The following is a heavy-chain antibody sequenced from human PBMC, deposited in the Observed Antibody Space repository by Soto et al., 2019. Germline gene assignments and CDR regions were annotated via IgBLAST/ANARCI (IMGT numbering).Heavy chain of an antibody. CDR3: ARGFTMVRGVGGYYYGMDV. D-gene: IGHD3-10*01. J-gene: IGHJ6*02. CDR2: IIPVFGTA. V-gene: IGHV1-69*13. Sequence: SVKVSCKASGGTFSSYAISWVRQAPGQGLEWMGGIIPVFGTANYAQKFQGRVTITADESTSTAYMELSSLRSEDTAVYYCARGFTMVRGVGGYYYGMDVWGQGTTVTVSS. CDR1: GGTFSSYA.